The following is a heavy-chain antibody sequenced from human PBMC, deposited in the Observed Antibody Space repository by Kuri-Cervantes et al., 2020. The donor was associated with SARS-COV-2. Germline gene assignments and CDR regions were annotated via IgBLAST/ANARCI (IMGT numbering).Heavy chain of an antibody. CDR3: AKAPYGDKGAFDY. V-gene: IGHV3-74*01. CDR2: INSDGSST. J-gene: IGHJ4*02. Sequence: GESLKISCAASGFTFSSYWMHWVRQAPGKGLVWVSRINSDGSSTSYADSVKGRFTISRDNAKNTLYLQMNSLRAEDTAVYYCAKAPYGDKGAFDYWGQGTLVTVSS. CDR1: GFTFSSYW. D-gene: IGHD4-17*01.